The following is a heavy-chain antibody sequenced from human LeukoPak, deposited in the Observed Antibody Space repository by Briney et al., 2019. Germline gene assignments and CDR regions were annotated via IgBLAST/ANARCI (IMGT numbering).Heavy chain of an antibody. CDR1: GFTFSSYEM. V-gene: IGHV4-4*02. J-gene: IGHJ6*03. Sequence: GSLRLSCAASGFTFSSYEMNWVRQAPGKGLEWIGEIYHSGSTNYNPSLESRATISVDKSKNQFSLKLNSVTAADTAVYYCARAYYYYMDVWGKGTTVSVSS. CDR3: ARAYYYYMDV. CDR2: IYHSGST.